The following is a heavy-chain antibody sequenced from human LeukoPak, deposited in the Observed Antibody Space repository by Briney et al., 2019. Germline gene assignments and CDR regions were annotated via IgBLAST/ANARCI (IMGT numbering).Heavy chain of an antibody. D-gene: IGHD6-6*01. V-gene: IGHV3-21*01. J-gene: IGHJ5*02. CDR3: ARDSAARPPFDP. CDR2: ISSSSSYI. CDR1: GFPYRRYS. Sequence: GGSLRLSCAPSGFPYRRYSMNWARQATGKGLEWLSSISSSSSYIYYADSVKGRFTISRDNAKNSLYLQMNSLRAEDTAVYYCARDSAARPPFDPWGQGTLVTVSS.